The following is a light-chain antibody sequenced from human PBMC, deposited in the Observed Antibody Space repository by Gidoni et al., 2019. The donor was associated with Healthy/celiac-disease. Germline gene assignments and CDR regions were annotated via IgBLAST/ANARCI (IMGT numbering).Light chain of an antibody. CDR3: QQRSNWPSIT. V-gene: IGKV3-11*01. CDR2: DAS. CDR1: QSVSSY. Sequence: ESVLTQSPATLSLYTGERATLSCRASQSVSSYLAWYQQKPGQAPRLLIYDASNRATGIPARFSGSGSVTDFTLTISSLEPEDFAVYYCQQRSNWPSITFGQGTRLEIK. J-gene: IGKJ5*01.